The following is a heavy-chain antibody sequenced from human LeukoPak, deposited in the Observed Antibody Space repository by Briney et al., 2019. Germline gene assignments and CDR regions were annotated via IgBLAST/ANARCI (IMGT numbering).Heavy chain of an antibody. Sequence: GESLKVSCKCSGYTFTSYWIGWVRQMPGKGPEWMGIFYPGDSDTRYSPSFQGQVTMSGDKSINTAYLQWSSLKASDTAMYYCARHEPGGDDILTGYYNYWGQGTLVTVSS. CDR2: FYPGDSDT. CDR3: ARHEPGGDDILTGYYNY. CDR1: GYTFTSYW. D-gene: IGHD3-9*01. J-gene: IGHJ4*02. V-gene: IGHV5-51*01.